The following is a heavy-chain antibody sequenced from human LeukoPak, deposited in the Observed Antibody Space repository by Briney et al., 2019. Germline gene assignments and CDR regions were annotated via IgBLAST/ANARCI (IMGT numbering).Heavy chain of an antibody. J-gene: IGHJ4*02. CDR3: AKDYYETSGYYYVFDN. V-gene: IGHV3-30*02. CDR2: IRYDGSNK. Sequence: GGSLRLSCAAPGFTFSGHGMNWVRQAPGKGREWVAFIRYDGSNKYYADSVKGRFTISRDNSKNTLYLQMNSLRPEDTAVYNCAKDYYETSGYYYVFDNWGQGTLVTVSS. CDR1: GFTFSGHG. D-gene: IGHD3-22*01.